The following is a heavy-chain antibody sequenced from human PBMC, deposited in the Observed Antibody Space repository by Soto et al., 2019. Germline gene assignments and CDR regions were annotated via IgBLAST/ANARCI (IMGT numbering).Heavy chain of an antibody. CDR2: IYPGDSDT. CDR3: ERRAAATEESDY. D-gene: IGHD6-13*01. V-gene: IGHV5-51*01. J-gene: IGHJ4*02. CDR1: GYSFSSYW. Sequence: PGESLKISCTGSGYSFSSYWVAWVRQMPGKGLEWMGIIYPGDSDTRYSPSFQGQVTISADKSISTAYLQWSSLKASDTAMYYCERRAAATEESDYWGQGTQVTVSS.